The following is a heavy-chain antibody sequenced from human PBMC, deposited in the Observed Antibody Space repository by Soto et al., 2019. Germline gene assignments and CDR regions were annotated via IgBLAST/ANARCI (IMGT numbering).Heavy chain of an antibody. J-gene: IGHJ6*02. D-gene: IGHD5-12*01. CDR2: IYYSGST. Sequence: QVQLQESGPGLVKPSETLSLTCTVSGGTISSYYWSWIRPPTGKGLACIGYIYYSGSTNYNPSLKSRVTISVDTSKDQVSLKLSAVTAAYTAVYYCARRLYDVSATMDVWGQGTTVTVSS. CDR1: GGTISSYY. CDR3: ARRLYDVSATMDV. V-gene: IGHV4-59*01.